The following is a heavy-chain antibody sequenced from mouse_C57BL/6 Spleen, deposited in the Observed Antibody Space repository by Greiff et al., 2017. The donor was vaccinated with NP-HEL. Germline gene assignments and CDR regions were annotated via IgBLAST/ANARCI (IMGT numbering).Heavy chain of an antibody. Sequence: VKLQQSGAELARPGASVKLSCKASGYTFTSYGISWVKQRTGQGLEWIGEIYPRSGNTYYNEKFKGKATLTADKSSSTAYMELRSLTSEDSAVYFCARRPTTVVEDAMDYWGQGTSVTVSS. CDR1: GYTFTSYG. J-gene: IGHJ4*01. CDR3: ARRPTTVVEDAMDY. D-gene: IGHD1-1*01. CDR2: IYPRSGNT. V-gene: IGHV1-81*01.